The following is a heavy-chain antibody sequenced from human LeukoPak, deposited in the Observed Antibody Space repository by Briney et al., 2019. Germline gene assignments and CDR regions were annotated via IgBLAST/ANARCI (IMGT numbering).Heavy chain of an antibody. CDR1: GLSFNNYA. Sequence: PGGSLRLSCAASGLSFNNYAMYWVRQAPGKGLEWVALISYDGGDKYYAESMKGRITISRDNAENTLYLQMNNLRPDDTAFYFCVKEGVEYSYSYGDYWGQGTLVTVSS. CDR3: VKEGVEYSYSYGDY. V-gene: IGHV3-30*18. D-gene: IGHD3-16*01. CDR2: ISYDGGDK. J-gene: IGHJ4*02.